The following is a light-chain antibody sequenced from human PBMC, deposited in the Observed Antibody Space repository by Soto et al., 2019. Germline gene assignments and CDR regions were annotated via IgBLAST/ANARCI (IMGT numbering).Light chain of an antibody. V-gene: IGKV3D-15*01. CDR1: ESVSGN. CDR3: QQYSKWPT. CDR2: DTA. Sequence: EIVMTQSPVTLSVSPGERATLSCRASESVSGNLAWYQQQPGQAPRLLIYDTASRATAIPARFSGSGSGTEFTLTISSLQSEDFAVYYCQQYSKWPTFGQGTRLEIK. J-gene: IGKJ5*01.